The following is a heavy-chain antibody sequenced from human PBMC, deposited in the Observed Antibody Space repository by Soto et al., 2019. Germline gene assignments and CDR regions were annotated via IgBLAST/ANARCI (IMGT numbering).Heavy chain of an antibody. Sequence: EVQLVESGGGLVQPGGSLRLSCAASGFTLSSYSMNWVRQAPGKGLEWVSYISSSSSTIYYADSVKGRFTISRDNAKNSLWLQMNSLRDEDTAVYYCARGGAYKIDYWGQGTLDTVSS. D-gene: IGHD1-20*01. V-gene: IGHV3-48*02. CDR3: ARGGAYKIDY. CDR1: GFTLSSYS. J-gene: IGHJ4*02. CDR2: ISSSSSTI.